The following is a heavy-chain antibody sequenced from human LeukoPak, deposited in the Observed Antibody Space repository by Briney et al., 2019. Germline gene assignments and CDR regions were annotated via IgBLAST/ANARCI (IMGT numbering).Heavy chain of an antibody. CDR1: GFTLSSYA. CDR3: AKDQRYCSGGSCRTHFDY. J-gene: IGHJ4*02. CDR2: ISGRGGST. V-gene: IGHV3-23*01. D-gene: IGHD2-15*01. Sequence: VGSLRLSRVASGFTLSSYALSWVGQAPAKGREGVSSISGRGGSTYYADSVKGRFTISRDNSKNTLYLQMNSLRAEDTAVYYCAKDQRYCSGGSCRTHFDYWGQGTLVTVSS.